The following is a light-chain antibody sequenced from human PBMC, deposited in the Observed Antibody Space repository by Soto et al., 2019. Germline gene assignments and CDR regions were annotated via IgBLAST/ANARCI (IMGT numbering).Light chain of an antibody. CDR3: QQYGSSFT. J-gene: IGKJ3*01. Sequence: EIVLTQSPGTLSLSPGERATLSCRASQSVSSSYLAWYQQKPGQAPRLLIYGASSRATGIPDRFSGSGSWADFTPNISRLEHEDVAVYYHQQYGSSFTFGPGTKVDIK. V-gene: IGKV3-20*01. CDR1: QSVSSSY. CDR2: GAS.